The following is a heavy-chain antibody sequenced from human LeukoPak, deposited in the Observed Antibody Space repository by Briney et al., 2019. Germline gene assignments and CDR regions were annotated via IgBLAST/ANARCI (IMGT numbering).Heavy chain of an antibody. D-gene: IGHD5-18*01. Sequence: PSQTLSLTCTVSGGSISSGGYYWSWIRQHPGKGLEWIGYIYYSGSTYYNPSLKSRVTISVDRSKNQFSLKLSSVTAADTAVYYCARASMSYSYRFDYWGQGTLVTVSS. CDR2: IYYSGST. CDR3: ARASMSYSYRFDY. V-gene: IGHV4-31*03. J-gene: IGHJ4*02. CDR1: GGSISSGGYY.